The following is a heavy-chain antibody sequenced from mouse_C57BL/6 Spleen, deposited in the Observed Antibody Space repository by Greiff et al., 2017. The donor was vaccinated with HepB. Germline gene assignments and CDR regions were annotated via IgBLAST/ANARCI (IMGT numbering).Heavy chain of an antibody. Sequence: QVHVKQSGAELVRPGASVTLSCKASGYTFTDYEMHWVKQTPVHGLEWIGAIDPETGGTAYNQKFKGKAILTADKSSSTAYMELRSLTSEDSAVYYCTRRGTRAMDYWGQGTSVTVSS. CDR2: IDPETGGT. J-gene: IGHJ4*01. D-gene: IGHD3-3*01. CDR3: TRRGTRAMDY. V-gene: IGHV1-15*01. CDR1: GYTFTDYE.